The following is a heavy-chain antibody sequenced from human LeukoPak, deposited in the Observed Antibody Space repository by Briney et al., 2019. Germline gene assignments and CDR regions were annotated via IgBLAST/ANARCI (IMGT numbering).Heavy chain of an antibody. V-gene: IGHV4-34*01. D-gene: IGHD3-16*01. Sequence: SESLSLTRAVYGGSFSGYYWSWIRQPPGKGLEWIGEIHHSGSTNYNPYLKSRVTISVDTSKNQFSLKLSSVTAADTAVYYCAGASYYDYVWGSPLFDYWGQGTLVTVSS. CDR1: GGSFSGYY. CDR3: AGASYYDYVWGSPLFDY. J-gene: IGHJ4*02. CDR2: IHHSGST.